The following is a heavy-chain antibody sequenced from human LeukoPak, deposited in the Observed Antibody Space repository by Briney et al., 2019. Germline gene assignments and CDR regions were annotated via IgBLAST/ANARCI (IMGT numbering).Heavy chain of an antibody. J-gene: IGHJ3*02. Sequence: SETLSLTCTVSGGSISSYYWSWIRQPPGKGLEWIGYIYYSGSTNYNPSLKSRVTISVDTSKNQFSLKLSSVTAADTAVYYCARRGRTLYGSGSYRSDAFDIWGQGTMATVSS. CDR3: ARRGRTLYGSGSYRSDAFDI. CDR1: GGSISSYY. V-gene: IGHV4-59*01. D-gene: IGHD3-10*01. CDR2: IYYSGST.